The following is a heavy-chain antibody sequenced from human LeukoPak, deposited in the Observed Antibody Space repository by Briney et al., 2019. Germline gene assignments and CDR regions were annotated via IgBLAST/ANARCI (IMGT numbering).Heavy chain of an antibody. V-gene: IGHV4-4*07. J-gene: IGHJ4*02. Sequence: SETLSLTCSVSGGSISTYYWSWIRQPAGRGLEWIGRIYTSGSTNYDSSLKSRVTMSVDTPKNQISLKLTSVTAADTAVYYCARQSKRGYDLDYRSQGTLVTVSS. CDR1: GGSISTYY. D-gene: IGHD5-12*01. CDR3: ARQSKRGYDLDY. CDR2: IYTSGST.